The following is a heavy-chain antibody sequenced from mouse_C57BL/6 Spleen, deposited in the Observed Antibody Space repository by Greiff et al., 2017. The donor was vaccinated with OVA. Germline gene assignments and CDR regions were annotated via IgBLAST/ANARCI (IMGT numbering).Heavy chain of an antibody. CDR2: IYPGSGNT. V-gene: IGHV1-76*01. CDR1: GYTFTDYY. Sequence: QVQLQQSGAELVRPGASVKLSCKASGYTFTDYYINWVKQRPGQGLEWIARIYPGSGNTYYNEKFKGKATLTAEKSSSTAYMQLSSLTSEDSAVYFCASLLLRGLYYYAMDYWGQGTSVTVSS. J-gene: IGHJ4*01. CDR3: ASLLLRGLYYYAMDY. D-gene: IGHD1-1*01.